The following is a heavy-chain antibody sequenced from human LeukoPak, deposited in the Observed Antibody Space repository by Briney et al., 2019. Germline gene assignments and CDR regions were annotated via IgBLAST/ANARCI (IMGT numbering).Heavy chain of an antibody. CDR3: TGTQDGNFHWDS. CDR1: EYIFSTHW. J-gene: IGHJ4*02. CDR2: IYLRDFHI. D-gene: IGHD3-9*01. Sequence: GESLQISCKASEYIFSTHWIGWVRQVPGKGLEWMGIIYLRDFHIKYSPSFQGQVTISADRSINSAHLQWSSLKASDSAIYFCTGTQDGNFHWDSWGQGTLLTVSS. V-gene: IGHV5-51*01.